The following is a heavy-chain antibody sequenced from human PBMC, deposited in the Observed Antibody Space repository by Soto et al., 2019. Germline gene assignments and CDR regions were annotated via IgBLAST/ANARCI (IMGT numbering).Heavy chain of an antibody. CDR3: AREIRAYYYDSSGYRGDAFDI. CDR1: GGTFSSYA. J-gene: IGHJ3*02. D-gene: IGHD3-22*01. V-gene: IGHV1-69*13. Sequence: GASVKVSCKASGGTFSSYAISWVRQAPGQGLEWMGGIIPIFGTANYAQKFQGRVTITADESTSTAYMELSSLRSEDTAVYYCAREIRAYYYDSSGYRGDAFDIWGQGTKVTVSS. CDR2: IIPIFGTA.